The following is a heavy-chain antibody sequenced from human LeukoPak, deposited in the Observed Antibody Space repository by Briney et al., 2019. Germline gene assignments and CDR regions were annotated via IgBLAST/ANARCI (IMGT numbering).Heavy chain of an antibody. Sequence: GGSLRLSCAASGFTFSSYGMHWVRQAPGKGLEWVAFIRYDGSNKYYADSVKGRFTISRDNSKNTLYLQMNSLRAEGTAVYYCAKDPSDYGDYGGFDYWGQGTLVTVSS. CDR3: AKDPSDYGDYGGFDY. D-gene: IGHD4-17*01. CDR2: IRYDGSNK. J-gene: IGHJ4*02. V-gene: IGHV3-30*02. CDR1: GFTFSSYG.